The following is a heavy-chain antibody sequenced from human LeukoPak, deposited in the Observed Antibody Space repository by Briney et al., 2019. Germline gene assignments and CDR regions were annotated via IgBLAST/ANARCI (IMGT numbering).Heavy chain of an antibody. CDR2: IYYSGST. V-gene: IGHV4-59*08. CDR1: GGSISSYY. Sequence: SETLSLTCTVSGGSISSYYWSWIRQPPGKGLVWIGYIYYSGSTNYNPSLKSRVTISVDTSKNQFSLKLSSVTAADTAVYYCARLSTHYFDYWGQGTLVTVSS. J-gene: IGHJ4*02. CDR3: ARLSTHYFDY. D-gene: IGHD4-4*01.